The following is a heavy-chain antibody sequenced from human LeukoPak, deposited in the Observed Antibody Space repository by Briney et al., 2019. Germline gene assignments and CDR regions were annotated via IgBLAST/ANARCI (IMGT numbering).Heavy chain of an antibody. CDR1: GFTFSSYW. CDR3: ARDAGDSSKAY. Sequence: GGSLRLSCAASGFTFSSYWMSWVRQAPGKGLEWVASIKQDGSEKYYVDSVKGRFTISRDNAKNSLYLQMNSLRAEDTAVYYCARDAGDSSKAYWGQGTLVTVSS. D-gene: IGHD7-27*01. CDR2: IKQDGSEK. V-gene: IGHV3-7*01. J-gene: IGHJ4*02.